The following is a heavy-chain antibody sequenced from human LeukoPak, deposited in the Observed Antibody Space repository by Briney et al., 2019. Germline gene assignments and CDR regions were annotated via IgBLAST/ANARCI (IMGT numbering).Heavy chain of an antibody. CDR3: AREIVTGFWFDY. CDR1: GFTFSSYS. Sequence: GGSLRLSCAASGFTFSSYSMNWVRQAPGEGLEWVSSISSSSSYKYYADSVKGRFTISRDNAKNSLYLQMNSLRAEDTAVYYCAREIVTGFWFDYWGQGTLVTVSS. J-gene: IGHJ4*02. D-gene: IGHD2-21*02. V-gene: IGHV3-21*01. CDR2: ISSSSSYK.